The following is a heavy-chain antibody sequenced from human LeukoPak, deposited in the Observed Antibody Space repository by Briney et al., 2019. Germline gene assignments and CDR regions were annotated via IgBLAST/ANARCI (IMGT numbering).Heavy chain of an antibody. Sequence: GGSLRLSCAASGFTFSSYSMNWVHQTPGKGLEWVSSISSSSSYIYYADSLKGRFTISRDNAKNSLYLQMNSLRAEDTAVYYCARGYCSSTSCFFAFDIWGQGTMVTVSS. V-gene: IGHV3-21*01. J-gene: IGHJ3*02. CDR3: ARGYCSSTSCFFAFDI. D-gene: IGHD2-2*01. CDR2: ISSSSSYI. CDR1: GFTFSSYS.